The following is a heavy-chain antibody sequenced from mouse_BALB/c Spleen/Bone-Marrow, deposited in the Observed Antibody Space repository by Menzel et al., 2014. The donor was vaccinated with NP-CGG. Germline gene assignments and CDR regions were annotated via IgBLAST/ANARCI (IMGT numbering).Heavy chain of an antibody. Sequence: VMLVESGPSLVQPSQSLSITCTVSGFSLTSYGVHWVRQSPGRGLEWLGVIWRGGSADYNAAFMSRLSITKDNSKSQVFFKMNSLQADDTAIYYCAKMGLRSWFAYWGQGTLVTVSA. CDR2: IWRGGSA. D-gene: IGHD2-2*01. V-gene: IGHV2-5-1*01. CDR3: AKMGLRSWFAY. CDR1: GFSLTSYG. J-gene: IGHJ3*01.